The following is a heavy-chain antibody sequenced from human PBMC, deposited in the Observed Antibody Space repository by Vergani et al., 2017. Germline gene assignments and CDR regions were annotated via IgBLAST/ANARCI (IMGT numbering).Heavy chain of an antibody. CDR1: GFTFSSYA. D-gene: IGHD5-18*01. Sequence: EVQLLESGGGLVQPGRSLRLSCAASGFTFSSYAMSWVRQAPGKGLEWVSAISGSGGSTYYADSVKGRFTISRDNSKNTLYLQMNSLRAEDTAVYYCAKEWGHVDTAMHEQWLVSPYFDYWGQGTLVTVSS. CDR3: AKEWGHVDTAMHEQWLVSPYFDY. CDR2: ISGSGGST. J-gene: IGHJ4*02. V-gene: IGHV3-23*01.